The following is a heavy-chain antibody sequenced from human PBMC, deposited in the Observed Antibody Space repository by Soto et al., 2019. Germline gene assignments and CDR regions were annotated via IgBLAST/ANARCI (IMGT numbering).Heavy chain of an antibody. D-gene: IGHD5-12*01. CDR2: ISGRGGST. CDR1: GFTFSSYA. Sequence: PGGSLRLSCAASGFTFSSYAMSWVRQAPGRGLKWVSDISGRGGSTYYADSVKGRFTISRDNSKNTLYLQMNSLRAEDTAVYYCAKLSGYNSLYAFDIWGQGTMVTVSS. J-gene: IGHJ3*02. CDR3: AKLSGYNSLYAFDI. V-gene: IGHV3-23*01.